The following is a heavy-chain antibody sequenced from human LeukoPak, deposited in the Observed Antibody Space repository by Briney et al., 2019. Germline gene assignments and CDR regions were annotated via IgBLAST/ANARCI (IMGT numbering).Heavy chain of an antibody. CDR2: INPDSGGT. CDR3: ARDRSNYGHKQGVGY. J-gene: IGHJ4*02. Sequence: ASVKVSCKASGYTFTGYYMHWVRQAPGRGLEWMGWINPDSGGTNYAQKFQGRVTMTRDTSISTAYMELRRLRSDDTAVYYCARDRSNYGHKQGVGYWGQGTLVTVSS. D-gene: IGHD5-24*01. CDR1: GYTFTGYY. V-gene: IGHV1-2*02.